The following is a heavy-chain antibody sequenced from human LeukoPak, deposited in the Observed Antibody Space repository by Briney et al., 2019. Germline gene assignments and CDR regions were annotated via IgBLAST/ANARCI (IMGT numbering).Heavy chain of an antibody. CDR1: GFTFSSYW. J-gene: IGHJ4*02. CDR3: ARASSTTYYYDSSGYLIDY. Sequence: GGSLRLSCAASGFTFSSYWMSWVRQAPGKGLEWVANIKQDGSEKYYVDSVKGRFTISRDNAKNSLYLQMNSLRAEDTAVYYCARASSTTYYYDSSGYLIDYWGQGTLVTVSS. CDR2: IKQDGSEK. V-gene: IGHV3-7*04. D-gene: IGHD3-22*01.